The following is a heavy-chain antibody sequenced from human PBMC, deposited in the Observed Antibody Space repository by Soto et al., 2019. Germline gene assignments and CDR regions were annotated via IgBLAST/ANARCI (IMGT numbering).Heavy chain of an antibody. CDR1: GFTFSSYA. J-gene: IGHJ4*02. Sequence: EVQLLESGGGLVQPGGSLRLSCAASGFTFSSYAMSWVRQAPGKGWGWVPAISGSGGSTYYADSVKGRFTISRDNSKNTLYLQMNSLRAEDTAVYYCAKEGEHSSGWANFDYWGQGTLVTVSS. V-gene: IGHV3-23*01. D-gene: IGHD6-19*01. CDR3: AKEGEHSSGWANFDY. CDR2: ISGSGGST.